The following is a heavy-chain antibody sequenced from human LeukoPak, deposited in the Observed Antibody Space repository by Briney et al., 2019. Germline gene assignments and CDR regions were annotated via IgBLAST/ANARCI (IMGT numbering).Heavy chain of an antibody. J-gene: IGHJ4*02. V-gene: IGHV4-38-2*02. CDR2: IYHNGNT. D-gene: IGHD3-22*01. CDR3: ASYKTYYDSSGNPFDY. CDR1: GSSVNSVYS. Sequence: PSETLSLTCTVFGSSVNSVYSWGWIRQPPGKGLEWIGSIYHNGNTYYNSSLKSRVTISVHTSENQFSLKLSSVTAADTAVYYCASYKTYYDSSGNPFDYWGQGTLVTVSS.